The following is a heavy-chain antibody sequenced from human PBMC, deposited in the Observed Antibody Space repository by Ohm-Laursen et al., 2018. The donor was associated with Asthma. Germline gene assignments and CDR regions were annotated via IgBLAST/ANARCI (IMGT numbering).Heavy chain of an antibody. CDR1: GYTFTSYA. CDR3: ASKGTGHDYGDYYYYYGMDV. CDR2: IIPIFGTA. V-gene: IGHV1-69*01. D-gene: IGHD4-17*01. J-gene: IGHJ6*02. Sequence: SSVKVSCKASGYTFTSYAISWVRQAPGQGLEWMGGIIPIFGTANYAQKFQGRVTITADESTSTAYMELSSLRSEDTAVYYCASKGTGHDYGDYYYYYGMDVWGQGTTVTVSS.